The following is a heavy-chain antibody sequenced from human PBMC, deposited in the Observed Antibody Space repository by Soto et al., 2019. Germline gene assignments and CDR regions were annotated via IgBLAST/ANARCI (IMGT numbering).Heavy chain of an antibody. CDR1: GGSISSYY. CDR2: IYYSGST. V-gene: IGHV4-59*01. CDR3: ARFLGRSYFDY. J-gene: IGHJ4*02. D-gene: IGHD3-3*01. Sequence: SETLSLTCTVSGGSISSYYWSWIRQPPGKGLEWIGYIYYSGSTNYNPSLKSRVTISVDTSKNQFSLKLSSVTAADTAVYYCARFLGRSYFDYWGQGTLVTVSS.